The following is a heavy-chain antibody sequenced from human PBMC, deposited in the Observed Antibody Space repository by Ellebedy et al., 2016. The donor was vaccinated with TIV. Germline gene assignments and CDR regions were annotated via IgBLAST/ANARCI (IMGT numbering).Heavy chain of an antibody. CDR1: GFNFSDSH. CDR2: ISSSSSYI. J-gene: IGHJ4*02. V-gene: IGHV3-21*01. D-gene: IGHD6-6*01. CDR3: ARDPSERRGIYSSSTFFDY. Sequence: GESLKISCAVSGFNFSDSHMNWVRQAPGKGLEWVSSISSSSSYIYYADSVKGRFTFSRDNAKNSLYLQMNSLRAEDTAVYYCARDPSERRGIYSSSTFFDYWGQGTLVTVSS.